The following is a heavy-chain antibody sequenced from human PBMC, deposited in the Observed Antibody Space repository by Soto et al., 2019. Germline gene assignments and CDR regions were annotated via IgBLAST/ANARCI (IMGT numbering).Heavy chain of an antibody. CDR1: CDTGGGGCCF. V-gene: IGHV4-31*03. J-gene: IGHJ6*02. D-gene: IGHD1-20*01. CDR3: ARDNRITVNPANVAYGMDD. CDR2: VYHIGCT. Sequence: LSLTCTFSCDTGGGGCCFLGWVRTRPGEGLEWIWCVYHIGCTHYNPSLNGRLTISVDKSKNQCYLRLTSVTAADTAVYYCARDNRITVNPANVAYGMDDWGQGTSV.